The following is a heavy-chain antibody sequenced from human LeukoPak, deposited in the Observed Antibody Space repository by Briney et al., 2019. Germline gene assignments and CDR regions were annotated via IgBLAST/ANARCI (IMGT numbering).Heavy chain of an antibody. CDR3: ASTGSTSCSNYFHY. CDR2: ISSSSSTI. Sequence: PGGSLRLSCAASGFTFSSYIMNWVRQAPGKGLEWVSYISSSSSTIYYADSVKGRFTPSRDNAKNSLYLQMNSLRAEDTAVYYCASTGSTSCSNYFHYWGQGTLVTVSS. D-gene: IGHD2-2*01. CDR1: GFTFSSYI. J-gene: IGHJ4*02. V-gene: IGHV3-48*04.